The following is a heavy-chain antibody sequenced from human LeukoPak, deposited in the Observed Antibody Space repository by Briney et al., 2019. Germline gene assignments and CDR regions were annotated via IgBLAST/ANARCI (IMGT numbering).Heavy chain of an antibody. CDR3: ARDQVVVEAINY. Sequence: GGSLRLSCAASGFTVSSNYMSWVRQAPGKGLEWVSVIYSGGSTYYADSVKGRFTISRDNSKNTLYLQMNSLRAEDTAVYYCARDQVVVEAINYWGQGTLVTVSS. J-gene: IGHJ4*02. CDR1: GFTVSSNY. D-gene: IGHD1-26*01. CDR2: IYSGGST. V-gene: IGHV3-53*01.